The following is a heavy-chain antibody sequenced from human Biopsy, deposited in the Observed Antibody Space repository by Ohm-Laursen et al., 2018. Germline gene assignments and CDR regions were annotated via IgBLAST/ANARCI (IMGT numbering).Heavy chain of an antibody. CDR1: GYSFTSYY. Sequence: GASVKVSCKASGYSFTSYYMHWVRQAPGQGLEWMGMINPSGSTTSYPQIFQGRVTMTRDTSKSTVYMELSSLRSPDTAVYFCARNTGWYGDLYYFDYWGQGTLVTVSS. D-gene: IGHD6-19*01. CDR2: INPSGSTT. J-gene: IGHJ4*02. CDR3: ARNTGWYGDLYYFDY. V-gene: IGHV1-46*01.